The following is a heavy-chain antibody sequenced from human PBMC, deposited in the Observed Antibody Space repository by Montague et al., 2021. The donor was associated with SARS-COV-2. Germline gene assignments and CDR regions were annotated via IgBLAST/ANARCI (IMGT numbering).Heavy chain of an antibody. D-gene: IGHD4-23*01. CDR1: GFSFSTSGMC. V-gene: IGHV2-70*01. CDR2: IDWDDDK. CDR3: ARSYGTTVVTRALDY. Sequence: PALVKPTQTLTLTCTFSGFSFSTSGMCVSWIRQPPGKALEWLTLIDWDDDKYYSTSLKTRLTISKDTSKNQVVLTMTNMDPVDTATYYCARSYGTTVVTRALDYWGQGTLVTVSS. J-gene: IGHJ4*02.